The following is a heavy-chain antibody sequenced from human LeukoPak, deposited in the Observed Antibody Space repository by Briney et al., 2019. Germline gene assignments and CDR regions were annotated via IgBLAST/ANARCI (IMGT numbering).Heavy chain of an antibody. J-gene: IGHJ4*02. CDR3: ARELAIVGATGGGY. CDR2: ISSSSSYI. D-gene: IGHD1-26*01. V-gene: IGHV3-21*01. Sequence: PGGSLRLSCAASGFTFSSYSMNWVRQAPGKGLEWVSSISSSSSYIYYADSVKGRFTISRDNAKNSLYLQMNSLRAEDTAVYYCARELAIVGATGGGYWGQGTLVTVSS. CDR1: GFTFSSYS.